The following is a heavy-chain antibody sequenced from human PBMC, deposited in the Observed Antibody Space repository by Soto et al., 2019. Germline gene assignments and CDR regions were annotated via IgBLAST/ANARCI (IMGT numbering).Heavy chain of an antibody. V-gene: IGHV3-74*01. CDR2: INIVGSST. CDR3: AVAVAGPTAIGY. Sequence: EVQLVESGGGLVHLGGSLKLSCAAPGFTFSSSWLHWARQPQGKGLGWVSRINIVGSSTSYADSVKGRFTISRDNAKNTLYLQMNSLRAEDTAVYYCAVAVAGPTAIGYWGQGTLVTVSS. J-gene: IGHJ4*02. D-gene: IGHD6-19*01. CDR1: GFTFSSSW.